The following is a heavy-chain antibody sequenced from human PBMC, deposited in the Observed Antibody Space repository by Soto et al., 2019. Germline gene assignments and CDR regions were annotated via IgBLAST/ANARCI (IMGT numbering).Heavy chain of an antibody. CDR2: ISGSGGST. CDR1: GFTFSSYA. CDR3: AKDEGYYYGSGSYRSYYYMDV. J-gene: IGHJ6*03. V-gene: IGHV3-23*01. Sequence: GGSLRLSCAASGFTFSSYAMSWVRQAPGKGLEWVSAISGSGGSTYYADSVKGRFTISRDNSKNTLYRQMNSLRAEDTAVYYCAKDEGYYYGSGSYRSYYYMDVWGKGTTVTVSS. D-gene: IGHD3-10*01.